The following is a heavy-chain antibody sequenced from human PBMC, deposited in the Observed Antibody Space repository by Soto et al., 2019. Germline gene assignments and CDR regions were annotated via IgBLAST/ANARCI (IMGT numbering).Heavy chain of an antibody. CDR2: IYHSGST. Sequence: SETLSLTCAVSGGSISSGGYSWSWIRQPPGKGLEWIGYIYHSGSTYYNPSLKSRVTISVDRSKNQFSLKLSSVTAADTAVYYCARDGSSWTGGWFDPWGQGTL. D-gene: IGHD6-13*01. CDR1: GGSISSGGYS. V-gene: IGHV4-30-2*01. J-gene: IGHJ5*02. CDR3: ARDGSSWTGGWFDP.